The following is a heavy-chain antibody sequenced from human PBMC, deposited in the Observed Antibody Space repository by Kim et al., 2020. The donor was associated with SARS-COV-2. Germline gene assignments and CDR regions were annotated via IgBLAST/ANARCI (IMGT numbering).Heavy chain of an antibody. J-gene: IGHJ4*01. Sequence: SETLSLTCAVYGGSFSGYYWSWIRQPPGKGLEWIGEINHSGSTNYNPSLKSRVTISVDTSKNPFSLKLSSVTDADTAVYYCARGLRGGYYYGSGSYQDY. D-gene: IGHD3-10*01. CDR1: GGSFSGYY. CDR3: ARGLRGGYYYGSGSYQDY. CDR2: INHSGST. V-gene: IGHV4-34*01.